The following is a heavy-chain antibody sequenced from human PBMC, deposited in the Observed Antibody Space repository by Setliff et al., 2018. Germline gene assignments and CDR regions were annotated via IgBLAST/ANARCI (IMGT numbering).Heavy chain of an antibody. V-gene: IGHV4-59*12. CDR1: GGSISSYY. Sequence: SETLSLTCTVSGGSISSYYWSWIRQPPGKGLEWIGYIYHSGNTYYNPSLNSRLTISVDTSKNQFSLRLTSVTAADTAIYYCARVRNTQNGFFDYWSQGTLVTVSS. CDR3: ARVRNTQNGFFDY. CDR2: IYHSGNT. D-gene: IGHD1-1*01. J-gene: IGHJ4*02.